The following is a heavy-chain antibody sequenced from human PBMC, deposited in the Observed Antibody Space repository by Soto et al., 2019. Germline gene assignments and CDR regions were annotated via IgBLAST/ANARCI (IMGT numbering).Heavy chain of an antibody. CDR2: INAGNGNT. V-gene: IGHV1-3*01. CDR1: GYTFTSYA. J-gene: IGHJ6*02. D-gene: IGHD3-22*01. Sequence: QVQLVQSGAEVKKPGASVKVSCKASGYTFTSYAMHWVRQAPGQRLEWMGWINAGNGNTKYSQMFQGRVTSTRDTTACTAYMELSSLRSEDTAVYYCAGSYYYDSSGYSRLYYYYGMDVWGQGTTVTVSS. CDR3: AGSYYYDSSGYSRLYYYYGMDV.